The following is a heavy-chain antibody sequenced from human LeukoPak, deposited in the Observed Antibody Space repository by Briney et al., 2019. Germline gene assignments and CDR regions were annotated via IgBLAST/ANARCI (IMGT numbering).Heavy chain of an antibody. V-gene: IGHV3-23*01. CDR1: GFIFSDYD. J-gene: IGHJ4*02. CDR2: ISGHNINT. CDR3: AKDYKVRSGEPPIDY. Sequence: GGSLRLSCAASGFIFSDYDMSWVRQAPGKGLEWVSVISGHNINTYYADSVKGRFTISRDNSKNTLDLQMNSLRAADTAVYYCAKDYKVRSGEPPIDYWGQGTLVTVSS. D-gene: IGHD7-27*01.